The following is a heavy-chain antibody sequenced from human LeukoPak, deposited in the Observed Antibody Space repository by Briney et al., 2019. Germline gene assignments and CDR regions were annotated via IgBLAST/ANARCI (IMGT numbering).Heavy chain of an antibody. CDR2: IRYDGSNK. V-gene: IGHV3-30*02. CDR1: GFTFSSYG. Sequence: HPGGSLRLSCAAPGFTFSSYGMHWVRQAPGKGLEWVAFIRYDGSNKYYAGSVKGRFTISRDNSKNTLYLQMNSLRAEDTAVYYCARGQQLVPKHDYWGQGTLVTVSS. CDR3: ARGQQLVPKHDY. D-gene: IGHD6-13*01. J-gene: IGHJ4*02.